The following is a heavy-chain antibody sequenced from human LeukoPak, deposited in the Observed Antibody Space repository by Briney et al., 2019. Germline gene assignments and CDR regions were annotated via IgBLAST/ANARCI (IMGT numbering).Heavy chain of an antibody. V-gene: IGHV3-48*01. Sequence: GGSLRLSCAASGFTFIILGLNWVRQGPGKGPEWVSYIDARSGITYYADSVQGRFTISRDDARESVFLQMDGLRVDDTAVYYCARAAGHRIGYFDLWGRGTLVTVSS. CDR2: IDARSGIT. CDR1: GFTFIILG. J-gene: IGHJ2*01. D-gene: IGHD2-15*01. CDR3: ARAAGHRIGYFDL.